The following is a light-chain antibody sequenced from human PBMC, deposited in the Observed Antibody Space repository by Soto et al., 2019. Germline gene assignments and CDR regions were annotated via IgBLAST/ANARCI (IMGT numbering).Light chain of an antibody. Sequence: QSVLTQPPSASGTPGQRVTISCSGSSFNIGTNLVYWYQQLPGTAPKVLIYRNNQRPSGVPDRFSGAKSGISAPLAISGLRSEDEADYYCAAWDDSLSGYVFGTGTKLTVL. CDR3: AAWDDSLSGYV. V-gene: IGLV1-47*01. J-gene: IGLJ1*01. CDR1: SFNIGTNL. CDR2: RNN.